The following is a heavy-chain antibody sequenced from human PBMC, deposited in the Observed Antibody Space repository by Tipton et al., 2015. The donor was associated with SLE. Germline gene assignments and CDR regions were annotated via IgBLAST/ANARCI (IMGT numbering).Heavy chain of an antibody. J-gene: IGHJ6*02. Sequence: TLSLTCTVSGDSISGHYWTWIRQPPGKGLEWIGSIFYSGSTTYNPSLKSRVTMSVDTPKNQFSLKLTSVTAADTAVYYCARISVDTTMAQRVDYGMDVWGQGTTVIVSS. CDR1: GDSISGHY. CDR3: ARISVDTTMAQRVDYGMDV. CDR2: IFYSGST. V-gene: IGHV4-59*11. D-gene: IGHD5-18*01.